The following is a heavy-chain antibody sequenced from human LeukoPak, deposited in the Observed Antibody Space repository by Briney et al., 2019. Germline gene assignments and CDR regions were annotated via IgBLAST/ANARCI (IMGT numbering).Heavy chain of an antibody. CDR3: ARVKARGYLDY. CDR1: EFTFSGYS. J-gene: IGHJ4*02. Sequence: GGSLRLSCVVSEFTFSGYSMNWVRQAPGKGLEWVAPISSSGSYIYYTDSLKGRFTISRDNAKNSLYLQMNSLRAEDTAVYYCARVKARGYLDYWGQGTLVTVSS. D-gene: IGHD6-6*01. CDR2: ISSSGSYI. V-gene: IGHV3-21*01.